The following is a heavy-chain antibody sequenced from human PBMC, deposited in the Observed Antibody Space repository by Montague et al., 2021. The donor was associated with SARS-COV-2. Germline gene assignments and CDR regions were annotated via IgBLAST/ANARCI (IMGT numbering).Heavy chain of an antibody. CDR2: INYGGST. D-gene: IGHD1-1*01. V-gene: IGHV4-34*01. J-gene: IGHJ4*02. CDR3: ARGAPGY. CDR1: GRSFSDYH. Sequence: SETLSLTCAVYGRSFSDYHWTWIRQSPGGGLEWIGQINYGGSTKYNPSLTSRVTISIDTSKNQFSLKVTSVTAADTAVYYCARGAPGYWGQGTLVTVSS.